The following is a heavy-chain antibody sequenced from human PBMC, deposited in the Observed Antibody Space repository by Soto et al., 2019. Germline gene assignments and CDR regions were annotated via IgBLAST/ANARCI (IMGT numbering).Heavy chain of an antibody. D-gene: IGHD2-2*02. CDR3: ARLDCSSTSCYMGSDAFDI. CDR1: GYTFTSYG. Sequence: ASVKVSCKASGYTFTSYGISWVRQAPGQGLEWMGWISAYNGNTNYAQKLQGRVTMTTDTSTSTAYMELRSLRSDDTAVYYCARLDCSSTSCYMGSDAFDIWGQGTMVTVSS. J-gene: IGHJ3*02. V-gene: IGHV1-18*01. CDR2: ISAYNGNT.